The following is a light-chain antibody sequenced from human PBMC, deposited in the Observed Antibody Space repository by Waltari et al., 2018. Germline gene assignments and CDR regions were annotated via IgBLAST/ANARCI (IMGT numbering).Light chain of an antibody. CDR3: SSFTTSSTLVV. V-gene: IGLV2-14*03. J-gene: IGLJ2*01. CDR1: SSDIGDYNY. Sequence: QSALTQPASVSGSPGQSITISCTGTSSDIGDYNYVSWYQQYPGRAPNLILSYASLRPSRVFDRFSGSKSGNTASLTISALQADDEADYYCSSFTTSSTLVVFGGGTKLTVL. CDR2: YAS.